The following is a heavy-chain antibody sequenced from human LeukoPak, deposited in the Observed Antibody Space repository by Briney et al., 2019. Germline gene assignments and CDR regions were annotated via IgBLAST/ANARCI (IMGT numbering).Heavy chain of an antibody. CDR2: IYSGGST. J-gene: IGHJ3*02. CDR3: ARAAYSSSADAFDI. Sequence: GGSLRLSCAASGFTFSSYAMSWVRQAPGKGLEWVSVIYSGGSTYYADSVKGRFTISRDNSKNTLYLQMNSLRAEDTAVYYCARAAYSSSADAFDIWGQGTMVAVSS. CDR1: GFTFSSYA. D-gene: IGHD6-13*01. V-gene: IGHV3-66*01.